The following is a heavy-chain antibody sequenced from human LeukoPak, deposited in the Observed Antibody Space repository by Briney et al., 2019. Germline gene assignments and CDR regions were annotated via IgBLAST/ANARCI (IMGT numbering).Heavy chain of an antibody. CDR1: GGSISSYY. Sequence: SETLSLTCTVSGGSISSYYWSWIRQPSGKGLEWIGYIYYSGSTNYNPSLKSRVTISVDTSKNQFSLKLSSVTAADTAVYYCASHPTGSYRGFDYWGQGTLVTVSS. CDR2: IYYSGST. V-gene: IGHV4-59*01. J-gene: IGHJ4*02. D-gene: IGHD3-10*01. CDR3: ASHPTGSYRGFDY.